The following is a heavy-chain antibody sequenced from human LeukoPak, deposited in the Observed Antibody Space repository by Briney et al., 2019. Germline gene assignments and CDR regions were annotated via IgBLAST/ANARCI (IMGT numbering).Heavy chain of an antibody. Sequence: GGSLRLSCAASGFTFSSYSMNWVRQAPGKGLEWVSSISSSSSYIYYADSVKGRFTISRDNAKNSLYLQMNSLGAEDTAVYYCARALHSGFDIWGQGTMVTVSS. CDR3: ARALHSGFDI. V-gene: IGHV3-21*01. CDR1: GFTFSSYS. J-gene: IGHJ3*02. D-gene: IGHD1-1*01. CDR2: ISSSSSYI.